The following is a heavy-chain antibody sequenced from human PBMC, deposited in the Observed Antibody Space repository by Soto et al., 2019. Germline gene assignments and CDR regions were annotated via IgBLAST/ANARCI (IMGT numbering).Heavy chain of an antibody. Sequence: QVQLVQSGAEVKKPGASVKVSCKASGYTFTGYYMHWVRQAPGQGLEWMGWINPNSGGTNYAQKFQGWVTMTRDTSISTAYMELSRLRSDDTAVYYCARVGDCSSTSCYGRSGYDSPFFDYWGQGTLVTVSS. CDR3: ARVGDCSSTSCYGRSGYDSPFFDY. CDR1: GYTFTGYY. V-gene: IGHV1-2*04. D-gene: IGHD2-2*01. CDR2: INPNSGGT. J-gene: IGHJ4*02.